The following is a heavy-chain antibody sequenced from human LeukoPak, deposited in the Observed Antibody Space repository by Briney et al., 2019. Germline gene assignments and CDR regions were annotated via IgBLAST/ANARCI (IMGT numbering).Heavy chain of an antibody. Sequence: GGSLRLSCAASGFTFSSYGMHWVRQAPGKGLEWVSVIYSGGSTYYADSVKGRFTISRDNSKNTLYLQMNSLRAEDTAVYYCARDPYGGNSHWFDPWGQGTLVTVSS. CDR2: IYSGGST. V-gene: IGHV3-66*01. CDR3: ARDPYGGNSHWFDP. CDR1: GFTFSSYG. D-gene: IGHD4-23*01. J-gene: IGHJ5*02.